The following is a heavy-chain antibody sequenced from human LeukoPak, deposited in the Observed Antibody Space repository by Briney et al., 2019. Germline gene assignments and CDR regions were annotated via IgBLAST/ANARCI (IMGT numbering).Heavy chain of an antibody. CDR2: ISYDGSNK. D-gene: IGHD4-17*01. Sequence: GGSLRLSCAASGFTFSSYAMHWVRQAPGKGLEWVAVISYDGSNKYYADSVKGRFTISRDNSKNTLYLQMNSLRAEDTAVYYCARDLIGDNPGDYPDDYWGQGTLVTVSS. V-gene: IGHV3-30-3*01. CDR1: GFTFSSYA. CDR3: ARDLIGDNPGDYPDDY. J-gene: IGHJ4*02.